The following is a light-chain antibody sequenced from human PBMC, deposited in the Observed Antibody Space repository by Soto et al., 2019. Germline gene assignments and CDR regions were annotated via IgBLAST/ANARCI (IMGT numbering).Light chain of an antibody. CDR1: SSDVGGYNY. Sequence: QSVLTQPRSVSGSPGQSVTISCTGTSSDVGGYNYVSWYQQHPGKAPKLMIYDVSKRPSGVPDRFSGSKSGNTASPTISGLQAEDESDYYCCSYAGSYTWVFGTGTKLTVL. CDR2: DVS. J-gene: IGLJ1*01. CDR3: CSYAGSYTWV. V-gene: IGLV2-11*01.